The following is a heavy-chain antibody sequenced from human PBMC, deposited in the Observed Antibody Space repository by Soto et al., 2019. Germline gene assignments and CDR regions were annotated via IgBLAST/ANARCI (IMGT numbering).Heavy chain of an antibody. D-gene: IGHD5-18*01. CDR2: ISTYNGKT. CDR3: WRVVTGYYYMDV. J-gene: IGHJ6*03. CDR1: GYTFTSYS. Sequence: QAQLVQSGAEVKKPGASVKVSCKASGYTFTSYSMSWVRQAPGQGLEWMGWISTYNGKTNYAQNVQGRVTMTTDTSTSTAYMDLRSLGSDDTAVYYCWRVVTGYYYMDVWGKGTTVTVSS. V-gene: IGHV1-18*01.